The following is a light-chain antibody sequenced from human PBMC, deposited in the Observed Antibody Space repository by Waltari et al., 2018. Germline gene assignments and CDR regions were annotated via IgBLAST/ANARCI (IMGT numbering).Light chain of an antibody. V-gene: IGKV3-20*01. CDR1: QSLISTD. Sequence: EILLTQSPGTLSLSPGERATLSCRASQSLISTDLAWYQQKPGQAPRLLIYGVSSRATDIPDRFSGSGSGTDFTLTISRLEPEDFAVYYCQQFDSSPWTFGQGTKVEIK. CDR2: GVS. CDR3: QQFDSSPWT. J-gene: IGKJ1*01.